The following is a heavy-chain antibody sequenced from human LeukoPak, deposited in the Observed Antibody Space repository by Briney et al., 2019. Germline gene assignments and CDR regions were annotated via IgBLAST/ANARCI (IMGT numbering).Heavy chain of an antibody. D-gene: IGHD3-22*01. CDR1: GFTFSDHY. Sequence: PGGSLRLSCAASGFTFSDHYIDWVRQAPGKGLEWVGRSRNKANSYSTEYAASVTGRFTISRDESKNALSLQMNSLRAEDTAVYYCAKGYVVVPLIYFDYWGQGTLVTVSS. CDR2: SRNKANSYST. CDR3: AKGYVVVPLIYFDY. V-gene: IGHV3-72*01. J-gene: IGHJ4*02.